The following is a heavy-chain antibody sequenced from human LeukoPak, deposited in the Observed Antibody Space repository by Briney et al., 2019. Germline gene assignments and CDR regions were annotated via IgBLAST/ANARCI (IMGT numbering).Heavy chain of an antibody. Sequence: GGSLRLSCAASGFTFSSYWMHWVRQAPGKGLEWVSAISGSGGSTYYADSVKGRFTISRDNSENTLYLQMSSLRAEDTAVYYCAKDRGRYYDSSGYYWGYYFDSWGQGILVTVST. CDR2: ISGSGGST. CDR3: AKDRGRYYDSSGYYWGYYFDS. V-gene: IGHV3-23*01. CDR1: GFTFSSYW. J-gene: IGHJ4*02. D-gene: IGHD3-22*01.